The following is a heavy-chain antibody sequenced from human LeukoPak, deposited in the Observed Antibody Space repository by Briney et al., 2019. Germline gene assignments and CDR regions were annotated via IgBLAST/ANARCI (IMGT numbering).Heavy chain of an antibody. CDR3: ASNLSGSYYNWFDP. Sequence: SETLSLTCTVSGGSVSSADYYWTWIRHPPGKALEWIGYIYHTGSNNYKYSLKSRVTISLDTSKNQFSLKLSSVTAADTAVYYCASNLSGSYYNWFDPWGQGTLVTVSS. CDR1: GGSVSSADYY. V-gene: IGHV4-61*08. D-gene: IGHD1-26*01. J-gene: IGHJ5*02. CDR2: IYHTGSN.